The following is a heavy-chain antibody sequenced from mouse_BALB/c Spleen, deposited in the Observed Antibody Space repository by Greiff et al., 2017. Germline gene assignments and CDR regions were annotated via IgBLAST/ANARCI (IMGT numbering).Heavy chain of an antibody. D-gene: IGHD4-1*01. CDR1: GFSLTGYG. CDR3: ARDSQTGTNAMDY. CDR2: IWGDGST. J-gene: IGHJ4*01. V-gene: IGHV2-6-7*01. Sequence: VQRVESGPGLVAPSQSLSITCTVSGFSLTGYGVNWVRQPPGKGLEWLGMIWGDGSTDYNSALKSRLSISKDNSKSQVFLKMNSLQTDDTARYYCARDSQTGTNAMDYWGQGTSVTVSS.